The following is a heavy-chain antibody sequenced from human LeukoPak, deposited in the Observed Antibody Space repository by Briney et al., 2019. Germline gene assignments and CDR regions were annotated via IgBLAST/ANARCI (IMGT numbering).Heavy chain of an antibody. CDR1: GFTFSSYA. CDR3: ANTVVVVAATSRFDY. V-gene: IGHV3-23*01. J-gene: IGHJ4*02. D-gene: IGHD2-15*01. CDR2: ISGSGGST. Sequence: GGSLRLSCAASGFTFSSYAMSWVRQAPGKGLEWVSAISGSGGSTYYADSVKGRFTISRDNSKNTLYLQMNSLRAEDTAVYYCANTVVVVAATSRFDYWGQGTLVTVSS.